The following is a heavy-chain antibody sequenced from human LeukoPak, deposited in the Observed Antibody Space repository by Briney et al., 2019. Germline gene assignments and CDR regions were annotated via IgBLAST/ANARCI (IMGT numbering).Heavy chain of an antibody. V-gene: IGHV4-30-2*01. J-gene: IGHJ4*02. D-gene: IGHD6-19*01. CDR1: GGSISSCGYF. CDR3: QRDSSGHPVDY. Sequence: SETLSLTCTVSGGSISSCGYFCSWSRQPPGKVLQWLGYFYHRGSTYYNPALKSRLSIAVDKAKNQFALELSSVTAPDTSLRHCQRDSSGHPVDYWGQGTLVTVSS. CDR2: FYHRGST.